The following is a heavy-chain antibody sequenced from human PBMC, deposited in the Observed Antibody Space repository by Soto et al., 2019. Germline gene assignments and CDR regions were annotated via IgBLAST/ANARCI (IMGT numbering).Heavy chain of an antibody. Sequence: PGGSLRLSCTTSGFTFRDHAMSWFRQAPGKGLEWVSFIRSKAFGGTTEYAASVKGRFTMSRDDSKSIAYLQMNSLKIEDTGVYFCTRDYTHPAGYNYGNSYGMDIWGQGTTVTVSS. CDR1: GFTFRDHA. J-gene: IGHJ6*02. CDR3: TRDYTHPAGYNYGNSYGMDI. D-gene: IGHD5-18*01. CDR2: IRSKAFGGTT. V-gene: IGHV3-49*03.